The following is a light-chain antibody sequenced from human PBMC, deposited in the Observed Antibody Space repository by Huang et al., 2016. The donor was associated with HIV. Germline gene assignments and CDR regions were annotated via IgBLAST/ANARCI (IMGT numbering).Light chain of an antibody. Sequence: DIQMTQSPSTLSAFVGDRLTTTCRASQNISSWLAWYQQKPGKAPRLLIYEISSVESGVPSRFSGSGSGTEFTLTISSLQPDDIGTYYCQYGETFGQGSKVEVK. CDR2: EIS. CDR1: QNISSW. CDR3: QYGET. V-gene: IGKV1-5*03. J-gene: IGKJ1*01.